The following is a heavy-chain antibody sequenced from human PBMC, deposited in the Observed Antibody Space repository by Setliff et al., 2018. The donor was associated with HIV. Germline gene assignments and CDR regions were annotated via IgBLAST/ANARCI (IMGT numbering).Heavy chain of an antibody. CDR2: IGQDGSEK. V-gene: IGHV3-7*01. CDR1: RFDFNNYW. J-gene: IGHJ4*02. D-gene: IGHD3-22*01. CDR3: VKGGAYYETNGPYWDH. Sequence: CAASRFDFNNYWMCWVRQAPGKGLEWVANIGQDGSEKNYVDSVKGRFIISRDNARNSMDLQMNSLRAEDTAIYFCVKGGAYYETNGPYWDHWGQGTLVTVSS.